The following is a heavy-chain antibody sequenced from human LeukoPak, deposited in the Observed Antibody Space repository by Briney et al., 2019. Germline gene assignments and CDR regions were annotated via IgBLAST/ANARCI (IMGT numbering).Heavy chain of an antibody. CDR2: ISGSGDNT. V-gene: IGHV3-23*01. Sequence: GGSLRLSCASSGLTFNNYGMSWVRLAPGKGLEWVSGISGSGDNTYYADSVKGRFTISRDSSRDTLYLQMNSLRAEDTAVYYCAKSRSVVAVAGSNYWGQGTLVTVSS. D-gene: IGHD6-19*01. J-gene: IGHJ4*02. CDR1: GLTFNNYG. CDR3: AKSRSVVAVAGSNY.